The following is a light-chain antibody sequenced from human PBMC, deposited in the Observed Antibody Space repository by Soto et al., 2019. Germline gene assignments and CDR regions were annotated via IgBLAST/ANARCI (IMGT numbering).Light chain of an antibody. CDR3: QQYNTWPPT. J-gene: IGKJ3*01. CDR2: GAS. V-gene: IGKV3-15*01. Sequence: EIVMTQSPATLSVSPGEGATLSCRASQSVGRDLAWYQQKPGQAPRLLIYGASTRATGIPARFTGSGSGTEFTLAINSLQSEGFVVYWCQQYNTWPPTFGPGTTVDIK. CDR1: QSVGRD.